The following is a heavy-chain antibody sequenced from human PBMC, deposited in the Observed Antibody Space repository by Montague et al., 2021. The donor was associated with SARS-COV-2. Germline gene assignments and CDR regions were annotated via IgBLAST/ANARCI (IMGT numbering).Heavy chain of an antibody. CDR1: GGSISSYY. V-gene: IGHV4-59*13. J-gene: IGHJ4*02. CDR3: ARDFDY. Sequence: SETLSLTCTVSGGSISSYYWSWIRQPPGKGLEWIGYIYYSGSTNYNPSLKNRVTLSVDTSKNQFSLKLSSVTAADTAVYYCARDFDYWGQGTLVTVSS. CDR2: IYYSGST.